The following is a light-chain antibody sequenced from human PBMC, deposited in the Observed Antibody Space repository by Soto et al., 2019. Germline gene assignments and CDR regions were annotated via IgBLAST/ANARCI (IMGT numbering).Light chain of an antibody. CDR2: KAS. CDR1: QSISNH. J-gene: IGKJ1*01. CDR3: QQYNSYSRT. V-gene: IGKV1-5*03. Sequence: DIQMTQSPSSLSASVEDRVIITCRASQSISNHLNWYKQKPGKAPKXXIYKASTLKSGVPSRFSGSGSGTEFTLTISSLKPDDFETYYCQQYNSYSRTFGQGTKVDIK.